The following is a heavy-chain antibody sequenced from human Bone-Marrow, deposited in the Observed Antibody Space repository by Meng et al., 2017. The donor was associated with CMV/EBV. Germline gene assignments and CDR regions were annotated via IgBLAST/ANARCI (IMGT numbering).Heavy chain of an antibody. D-gene: IGHD3-10*01. V-gene: IGHV1-2*02. J-gene: IGHJ6*02. CDR3: ARDGSWGGYYYGMDV. Sequence: ASVKVSRKASGYTFTGYYMHWVRQAPGQGLEWMGWINPNSGGTNYAQKFQGRVTMTRDTSISTAYMELSRLRSDDTAVYYCARDGSWGGYYYGMDVWGQGTTVTVSS. CDR1: GYTFTGYY. CDR2: INPNSGGT.